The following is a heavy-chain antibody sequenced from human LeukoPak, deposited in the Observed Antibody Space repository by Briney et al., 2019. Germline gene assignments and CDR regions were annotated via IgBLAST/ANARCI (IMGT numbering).Heavy chain of an antibody. CDR3: AKEAGSSWYYFDY. CDR2: ISSSGSTI. J-gene: IGHJ4*02. Sequence: GGSLRLSCAASGFTFSSYSMSWVRQAPGKGLEWVSYISSSGSTIYYADSVKGRFTISRDNSKNTLYLQMNSLRAEDTAVYYCAKEAGSSWYYFDYWGQGTLVTVSS. D-gene: IGHD6-13*01. CDR1: GFTFSSYS. V-gene: IGHV3-48*01.